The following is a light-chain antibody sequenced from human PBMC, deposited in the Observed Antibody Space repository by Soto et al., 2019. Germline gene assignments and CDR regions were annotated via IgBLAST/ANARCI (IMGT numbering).Light chain of an antibody. CDR1: QSVNSN. V-gene: IGKV3-15*01. CDR3: QHYNNWPLT. CDR2: GAS. J-gene: IGKJ4*01. Sequence: EIVMTQSPATLSVSAGERATLSCRASQSVNSNLAWYQQKPGQAPRLLIYGASTRATGIPVRFSGSGSGTEFTLTISSLQSEDFAVYYCQHYNNWPLTLGGGTKVDIK.